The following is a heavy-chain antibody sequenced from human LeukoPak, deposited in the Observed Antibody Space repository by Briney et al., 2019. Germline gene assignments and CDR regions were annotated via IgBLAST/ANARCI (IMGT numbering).Heavy chain of an antibody. CDR3: ARGRYSSSWAPAEYFQH. CDR2: INHSGST. J-gene: IGHJ1*01. D-gene: IGHD6-13*01. Sequence: PSETLSLTCAVYGGSFSGYYWSWIRQPPGKGLEWIGEINHSGSTNYNPSLKSRVTISVDTSKNQFSLKLSSVTAADTAVYYCARGRYSSSWAPAEYFQHWGQGTLVTVSS. V-gene: IGHV4-34*01. CDR1: GGSFSGYY.